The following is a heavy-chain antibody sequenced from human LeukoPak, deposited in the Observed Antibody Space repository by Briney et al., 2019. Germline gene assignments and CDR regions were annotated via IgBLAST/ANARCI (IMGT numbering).Heavy chain of an antibody. V-gene: IGHV1-69*13. CDR3: ARDRDRVFDY. CDR2: IIPIFGTA. CDR1: GGTFSSYA. J-gene: IGHJ4*02. Sequence: ASVKVSCKASGGTFSSYAISWVRQAPGQGLEWMGGIIPIFGTANYAQKFQGRVTITADESTSTAYMELSSLRSEDTAVSYCARDRDRVFDYWGQGTLVTVSS. D-gene: IGHD3-10*01.